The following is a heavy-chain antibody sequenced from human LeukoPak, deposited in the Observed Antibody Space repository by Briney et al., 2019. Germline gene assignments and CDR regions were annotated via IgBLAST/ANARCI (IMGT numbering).Heavy chain of an antibody. CDR2: FDPEDGET. Sequence: ASVKVSCKXSGYTLTELSMHWVRQAPGKGLEWMGGFDPEDGETIYSQKFQGRVTMTEDTSTDTAYMELSSLRSEDTAVYYCATYQPPYYYYYYMDVWGKGTTVTVSS. D-gene: IGHD2-2*01. V-gene: IGHV1-24*01. CDR3: ATYQPPYYYYYYMDV. CDR1: GYTLTELS. J-gene: IGHJ6*03.